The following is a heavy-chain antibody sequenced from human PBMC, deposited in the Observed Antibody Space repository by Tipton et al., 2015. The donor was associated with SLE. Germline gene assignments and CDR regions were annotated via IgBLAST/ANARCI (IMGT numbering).Heavy chain of an antibody. CDR1: GFTVSSNY. CDR2: IYSGGST. D-gene: IGHD2-15*01. Sequence: SLRLSCAASGFTVSSNYMSWVRQAPGKGLEWVSVIYSGGSTYYADSVKGRFTISRDNSKNTLYLQMNSLRAEDTAVYYCARVGYCSGGSCLSWSFDLWAPATLVTLSS. V-gene: IGHV3-53*05. J-gene: IGHJ2*01. CDR3: ARVGYCSGGSCLSWSFDL.